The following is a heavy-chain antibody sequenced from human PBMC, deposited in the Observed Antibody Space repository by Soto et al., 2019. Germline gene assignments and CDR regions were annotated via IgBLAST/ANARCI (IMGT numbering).Heavy chain of an antibody. CDR3: ARVISGLLVAATDYYYGMDV. V-gene: IGHV1-69*01. CDR1: GGTFSSYA. J-gene: IGHJ6*02. D-gene: IGHD2-15*01. Sequence: QVQLVQSGAEVKKPGSSVKVSCKASGGTFSSYAISWVRQAPGQGLEWMGGIIPIFGTANYAQKFQGRVTITADESTSTAYMELSSLRSEDTAVYYCARVISGLLVAATDYYYGMDVWGQGTTVTVSS. CDR2: IIPIFGTA.